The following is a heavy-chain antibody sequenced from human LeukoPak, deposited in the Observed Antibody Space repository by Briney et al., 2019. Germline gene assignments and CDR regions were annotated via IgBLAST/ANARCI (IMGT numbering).Heavy chain of an antibody. D-gene: IGHD6-19*01. CDR1: GFAFSDYY. V-gene: IGHV3-11*04. CDR2: ISSSGSAI. Sequence: PGGSLRLSCAASGFAFSDYYMSWLRQAPGKGLECVSYISSSGSAIYYADSVKGRFTISRDNAKSSLYLQMSSLRVEDTAVYYCAKSGGWYYFYHGMDVWGQGTTVSVSS. J-gene: IGHJ6*02. CDR3: AKSGGWYYFYHGMDV.